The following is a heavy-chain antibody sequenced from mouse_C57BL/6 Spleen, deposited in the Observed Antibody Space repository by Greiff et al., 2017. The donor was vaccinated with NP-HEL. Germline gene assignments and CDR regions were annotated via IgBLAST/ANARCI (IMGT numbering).Heavy chain of an antibody. Sequence: EVQLVESGGGLVQPKGSLKLSCAASGFSFNTYAMNWVRQAPGKGLEWVARIRSKSNNYATYYADSVKDRFTISRDDSESMLYLQMNNLKTEDTAMYYCVRQIYYDYDGAWFAYWGQGTLVTVSA. D-gene: IGHD2-4*01. CDR1: GFSFNTYA. CDR2: IRSKSNNYAT. V-gene: IGHV10-1*01. CDR3: VRQIYYDYDGAWFAY. J-gene: IGHJ3*01.